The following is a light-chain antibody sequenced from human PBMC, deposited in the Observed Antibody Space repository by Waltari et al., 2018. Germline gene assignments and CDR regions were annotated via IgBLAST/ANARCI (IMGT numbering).Light chain of an antibody. CDR2: DAS. Sequence: DIVLTQSPGPLSLSPGERATLSCRASQSGSRYLAWYQQKPGQAPRLLIYDASTRATGIPDRFSGSGSGTDFSLTISRLEPEDFAVYYCQKYGSLPATFGQGTKVEIK. CDR1: QSGSRY. CDR3: QKYGSLPAT. J-gene: IGKJ1*01. V-gene: IGKV3-20*01.